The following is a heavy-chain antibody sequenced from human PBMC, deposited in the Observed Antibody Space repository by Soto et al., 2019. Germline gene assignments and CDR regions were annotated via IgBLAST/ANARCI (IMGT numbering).Heavy chain of an antibody. V-gene: IGHV4-34*01. D-gene: IGHD6-19*01. Sequence: SETLSLTCAVYAGSFSHYYWNWIRQSPGKGLEWIGKIKHSGSSNYNPSLRSRVSISVDMSKNQSSLRLTSVTAADTAVYYCARGGSSDWQVALDIWGQGTMATVSS. CDR3: ARGGSSDWQVALDI. CDR2: IKHSGSS. CDR1: AGSFSHYY. J-gene: IGHJ3*02.